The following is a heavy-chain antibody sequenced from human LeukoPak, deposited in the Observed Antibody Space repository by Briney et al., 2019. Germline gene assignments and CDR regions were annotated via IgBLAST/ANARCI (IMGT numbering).Heavy chain of an antibody. Sequence: SVKVSCKASGGTFSSYAISWVRQAPGQGLEWMGGIIPIFGTDNYAQKFQGRVTITADESTSTAYMELSSLRSEDTAVYYCARQYYDFWSGYYKHWFDPWGQGTLVTVSS. V-gene: IGHV1-69*13. J-gene: IGHJ5*02. CDR3: ARQYYDFWSGYYKHWFDP. CDR1: GGTFSSYA. CDR2: IIPIFGTD. D-gene: IGHD3-3*01.